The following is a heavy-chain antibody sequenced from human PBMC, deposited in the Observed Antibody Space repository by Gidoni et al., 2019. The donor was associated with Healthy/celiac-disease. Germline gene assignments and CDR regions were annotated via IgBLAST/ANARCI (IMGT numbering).Heavy chain of an antibody. CDR2: INHSGST. CDR1: GGSFSGYY. J-gene: IGHJ3*02. CDR3: ARGIGDGKNAFDI. D-gene: IGHD3-3*01. V-gene: IGHV4-34*01. Sequence: QVQLQQWGAGLLKPSETLSLTCAVYGGSFSGYYWSWIRQPPGKGLEWIGEINHSGSTNYNPSLKSRVTISVDTSKNKFSLKLSSVTAADTAVYYCARGIGDGKNAFDIWGQGTMVTVSS.